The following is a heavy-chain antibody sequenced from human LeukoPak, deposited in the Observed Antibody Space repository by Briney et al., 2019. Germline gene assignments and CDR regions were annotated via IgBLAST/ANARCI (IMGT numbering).Heavy chain of an antibody. CDR1: GFTFSNFA. CDR2: ISGSGGST. CDR3: AKAGSSGWPSSGGDY. J-gene: IGHJ4*02. D-gene: IGHD6-19*01. V-gene: IGHV3-23*01. Sequence: PGESLKISCAASGFTFSNFAMSWVRQAPGKGLEWVSTISGSGGSTFYADSVKGRFTISRDNSKNTLFLQMNGLRAEDTAIYYCAKAGSSGWPSSGGDYWGQGSLVTVSS.